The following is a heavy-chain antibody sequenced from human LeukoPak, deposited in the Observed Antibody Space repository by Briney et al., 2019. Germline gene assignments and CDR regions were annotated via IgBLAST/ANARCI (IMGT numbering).Heavy chain of an antibody. CDR3: ARDSYAAGSFDY. CDR2: ISYDGSNK. Sequence: PGGSLRLSCAASGFTFSSYAMHWVRQAPGKGLEWVAVISYDGSNKYYADSVKGRFTISRDNYKNTLYLHMNSLRAEDTDVYYCARDSYAAGSFDYWGQGTLVTVSS. V-gene: IGHV3-30*04. J-gene: IGHJ4*02. CDR1: GFTFSSYA. D-gene: IGHD6-13*01.